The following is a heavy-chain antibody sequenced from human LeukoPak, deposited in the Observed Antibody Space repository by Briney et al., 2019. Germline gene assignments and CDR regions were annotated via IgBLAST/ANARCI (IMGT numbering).Heavy chain of an antibody. Sequence: GGSLRLSCAASGFTFSSYGMHWVRQAPGKGLEWEAFIRYDGSNKYYADSVKGRFTISRDNSKNTLYLQMNSLRAEDTAVYYCAKNQGSGWYDPRPDYWGQGTLVTVSS. CDR3: AKNQGSGWYDPRPDY. CDR1: GFTFSSYG. V-gene: IGHV3-30*02. CDR2: IRYDGSNK. D-gene: IGHD6-19*01. J-gene: IGHJ4*02.